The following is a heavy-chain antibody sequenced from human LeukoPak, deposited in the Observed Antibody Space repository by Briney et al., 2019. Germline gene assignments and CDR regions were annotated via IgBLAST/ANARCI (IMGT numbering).Heavy chain of an antibody. CDR2: IRSKAYDGTT. Sequence: PGRSLRLSCTASGFTFGDYAMSWVRQAPGKGLEWVGFIRSKAYDGTTEYAASVKGRFTISRDDSKSIAYLQMNSLKTEDTAVYYCTSSDYGGNPRWGQGTMVTVSS. V-gene: IGHV3-49*04. D-gene: IGHD4-23*01. CDR1: GFTFGDYA. CDR3: TSSDYGGNPR. J-gene: IGHJ3*01.